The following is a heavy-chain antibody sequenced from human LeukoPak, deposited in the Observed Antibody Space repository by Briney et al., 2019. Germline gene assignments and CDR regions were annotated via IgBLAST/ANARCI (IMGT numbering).Heavy chain of an antibody. CDR2: ISSSSSYI. V-gene: IGHV3-21*01. CDR3: ARDLGSGWYGPQHGVFDY. CDR1: GFTFSSYW. D-gene: IGHD6-19*01. Sequence: PGGSLRLSCAASGFTFSSYWMNWVRQAPGKGLEWVSSISSSSSYIYYADSVKGRFTISRDNAKNSLYLQMNSLRAEDTAVYYCARDLGSGWYGPQHGVFDYWGQGTLVTVSS. J-gene: IGHJ4*02.